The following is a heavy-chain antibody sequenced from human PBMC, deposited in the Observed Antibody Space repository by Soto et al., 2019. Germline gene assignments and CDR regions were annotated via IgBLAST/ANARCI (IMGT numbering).Heavy chain of an antibody. Sequence: GASVKVSCKASGYTFTGYYMHWLRQAPGQGLEWMGWINPNSGGTNYAQKFQGRVTMTRDTSISTAYMELSRLRSDDTAVYYCARTPLSVVVVAALYYFDYWGQGTLVTVSS. CDR3: ARTPLSVVVVAALYYFDY. D-gene: IGHD2-15*01. CDR2: INPNSGGT. J-gene: IGHJ4*02. CDR1: GYTFTGYY. V-gene: IGHV1-2*02.